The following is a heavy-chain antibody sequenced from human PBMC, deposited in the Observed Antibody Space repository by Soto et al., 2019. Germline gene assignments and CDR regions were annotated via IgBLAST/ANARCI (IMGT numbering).Heavy chain of an antibody. CDR2: ISNDGGNK. CDR3: ARVWGAYPNFDC. Sequence: QVQLLESGGGVVQPGRSLRLYCAASGFPFSSYALHWVRQAPGRGLEWVAAISNDGGNKFYADSVKGRFSISRDTSKKTLYLQMNSRRAAETAVYYCARVWGAYPNFDCWGQGTLVTVSS. D-gene: IGHD3-16*01. CDR1: GFPFSSYA. J-gene: IGHJ4*02. V-gene: IGHV3-30-3*01.